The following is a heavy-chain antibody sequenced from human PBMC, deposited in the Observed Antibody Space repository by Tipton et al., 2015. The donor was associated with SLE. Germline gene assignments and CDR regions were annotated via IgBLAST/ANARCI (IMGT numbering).Heavy chain of an antibody. CDR3: ARHARGYWYFDL. V-gene: IGHV4-4*08. Sequence: TLSLTCTVSGGSISSYYWCWIRQPPGKGLEWIGYIYTSGSTNYNPSLKSRVTISVDTSKNQFSLKLSSVTAADTAVYYCARHARGYWYFDLWGRGTLVTVSS. J-gene: IGHJ2*01. CDR2: IYTSGST. CDR1: GGSISSYY.